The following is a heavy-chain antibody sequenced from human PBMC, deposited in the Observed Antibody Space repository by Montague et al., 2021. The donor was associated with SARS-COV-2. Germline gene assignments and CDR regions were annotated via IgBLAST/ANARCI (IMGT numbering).Heavy chain of an antibody. CDR1: GDSVARLRLR. CDR3: VRYSGWLYFDF. CDR2: SPHLGNKKYS. V-gene: IGHV6-1*01. Sequence: CAISGDSVARLRLRSEEHTHELPTHEHLVCSPHLGNKKYSDYAPSVRGRLTVNPDASKNEFSLELNYVTPEDTAVYYCVRYSGWLYFDFWGQGTLVTVSS. J-gene: IGHJ4*02. D-gene: IGHD6-19*01.